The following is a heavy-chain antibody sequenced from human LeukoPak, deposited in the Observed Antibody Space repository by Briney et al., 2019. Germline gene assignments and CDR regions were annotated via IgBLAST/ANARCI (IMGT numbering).Heavy chain of an antibody. J-gene: IGHJ3*01. V-gene: IGHV3-23*01. CDR3: AKIDL. Sequence: PGGSLRLSCVASGSPFSSHAMSWVRQGPAKGLEWVAAISGKSETRFYIDSVKGRFTISRDNSKNTVYLQMNRLRPEDTAIYYCAKIDLWGQGTLVTVSS. CDR1: GSPFSSHA. CDR2: ISGKSETR.